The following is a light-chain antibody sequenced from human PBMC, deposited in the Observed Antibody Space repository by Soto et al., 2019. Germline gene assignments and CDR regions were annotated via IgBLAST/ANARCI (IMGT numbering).Light chain of an antibody. V-gene: IGLV2-14*01. CDR3: SSYTSSTTDV. CDR1: SSDVGGYNY. Sequence: QSVLTQPASVSGSPGQSITISCTGTSSDVGGYNYVSWYQQHPGKAPKLMIYDVSNRPSGVSDRFSGFKSGNTASLTISGLQVEDEADYYCSSYTSSTTDVFGTGTKVTVL. J-gene: IGLJ1*01. CDR2: DVS.